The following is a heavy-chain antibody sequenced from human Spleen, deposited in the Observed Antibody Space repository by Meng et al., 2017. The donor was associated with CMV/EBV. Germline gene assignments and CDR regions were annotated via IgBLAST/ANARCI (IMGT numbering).Heavy chain of an antibody. Sequence: GGSLRLSCAVSGITITSHWMHWVRQVPGRGLVWFSRINRDGSSTAYADSVKGRFTISRDNTKNTLHLQMNSLRAEDSAVYYCAREGLLVGDPFDYWGQGILVTVSS. CDR1: GITITSHW. CDR2: INRDGSST. V-gene: IGHV3-74*03. D-gene: IGHD1-26*01. CDR3: AREGLLVGDPFDY. J-gene: IGHJ4*02.